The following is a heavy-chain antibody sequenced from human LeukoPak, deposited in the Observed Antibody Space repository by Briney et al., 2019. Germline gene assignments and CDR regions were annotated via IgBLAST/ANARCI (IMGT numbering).Heavy chain of an antibody. CDR3: ARGQWLVHWYFDL. J-gene: IGHJ2*01. Sequence: SETLSLSCTVSGGSISSYYWSWIRQPAGKGLEWIGRIYSSGSTKYNPSLKSRVTMSVDMSKNQFSLKLSSVTAADTAVYYCARGQWLVHWYFDLWGRGTLLTVSS. CDR2: IYSSGST. D-gene: IGHD6-19*01. CDR1: GGSISSYY. V-gene: IGHV4-4*07.